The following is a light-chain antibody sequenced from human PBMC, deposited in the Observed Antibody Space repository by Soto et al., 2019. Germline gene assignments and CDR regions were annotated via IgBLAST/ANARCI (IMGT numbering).Light chain of an antibody. CDR1: QSVSIY. CDR3: QQRSDWIT. Sequence: EIVLAQSLATLSLSPGEIATLSCRASQSVSIYLAWYQQKPGQAPRLLIYDASNRATGIPARFSGSGSGTEFTLTVTSLQSEDFAVYYCQQRSDWITFGQGTRLEIK. V-gene: IGKV3-11*01. J-gene: IGKJ5*01. CDR2: DAS.